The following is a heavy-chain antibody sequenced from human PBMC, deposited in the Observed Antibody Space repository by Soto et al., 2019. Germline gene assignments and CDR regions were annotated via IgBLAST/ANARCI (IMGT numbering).Heavy chain of an antibody. CDR1: GFTFSTYG. Sequence: QVQLVESGGGVVQPGRSLRLSCAASGFTFSTYGMHWVRQAPGKGLEWVAVIWSDGNTKFYADSVKGRFTISRDNPKNTLYLHMNSLRVEDTAVYYCACYRGGWELIHWGQGTLVTVSS. CDR3: ACYRGGWELIH. V-gene: IGHV3-33*01. J-gene: IGHJ4*02. D-gene: IGHD1-26*01. CDR2: IWSDGNTK.